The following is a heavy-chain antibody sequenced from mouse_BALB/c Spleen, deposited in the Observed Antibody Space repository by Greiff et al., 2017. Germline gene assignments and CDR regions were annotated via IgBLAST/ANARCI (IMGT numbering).Heavy chain of an antibody. D-gene: IGHD2-1*01. Sequence: VQLQQSGPSLVQPSQSLSITCTVSGFSLTSYGVHWVRQSPGKGLEWLGVIWRGGSTDYNAAFMSRLSITKDNSKSQVFFKMNSLQADDTAIYYCANYGNYVRDAMDYWGQGTSVTVSS. J-gene: IGHJ4*01. CDR2: IWRGGST. CDR1: GFSLTSYG. CDR3: ANYGNYVRDAMDY. V-gene: IGHV2-5-1*01.